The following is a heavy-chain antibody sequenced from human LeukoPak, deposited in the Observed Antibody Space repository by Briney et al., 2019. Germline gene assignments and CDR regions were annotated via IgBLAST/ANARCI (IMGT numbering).Heavy chain of an antibody. CDR3: ARRQEVPAAMYYYYYYMDV. CDR2: ISAYNGNT. D-gene: IGHD2-2*01. V-gene: IGHV1-18*01. Sequence: ASVKVSCKASGYTFTSYGISWVRQAPGQGLEWMGWISAYNGNTNYAQKLQGRVTMTTDTSTSTACMELRSLRSDDTAVYYCARRQEVPAAMYYYYYYMDVWGKGTTVTVSS. J-gene: IGHJ6*03. CDR1: GYTFTSYG.